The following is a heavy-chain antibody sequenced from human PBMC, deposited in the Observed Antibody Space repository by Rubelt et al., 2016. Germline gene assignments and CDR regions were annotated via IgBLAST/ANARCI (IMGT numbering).Heavy chain of an antibody. Sequence: QVQLVQSGAQVKKPGASVKVSCKVSGHTLIELSVHWVRQVPGKGLEWMGGFDPEDGKRDYAQKCQGRVTVTEDTSTDTGYMELSSLRSDDTAVYYCVTDGDYWGQGTLVTVSS. CDR3: VTDGDY. V-gene: IGHV1-24*01. CDR2: FDPEDGKR. J-gene: IGHJ4*02. CDR1: GHTLIELS.